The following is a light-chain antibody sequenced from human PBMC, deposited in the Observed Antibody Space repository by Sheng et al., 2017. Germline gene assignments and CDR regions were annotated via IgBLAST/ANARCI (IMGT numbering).Light chain of an antibody. V-gene: IGKV3-20*01. Sequence: PGERATISCMASRSVSSTYFSWYQKKPGQPPRLLIYGAFRRATGVPDRFRGNASGTDFSLSISRLEPEDFAVYYCQEFGSSPTWRFGQGTKVEIK. CDR1: RSVSSTY. CDR2: GAF. J-gene: IGKJ1*01. CDR3: QEFGSSPTWR.